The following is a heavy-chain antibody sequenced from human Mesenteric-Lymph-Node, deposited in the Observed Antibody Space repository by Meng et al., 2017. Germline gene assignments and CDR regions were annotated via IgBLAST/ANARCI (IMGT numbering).Heavy chain of an antibody. CDR2: ISQRGST. V-gene: IGHV4-4*02. D-gene: IGHD1-20*01. CDR3: ARASYSWNLGDF. Sequence: QVQLQESGPGLVKPSETLSLTCTVSGGSITSNNWWTWVRQPPGKGLEWIGEISQRGSTNYNPSLKSRVTISLDKSKNQFFLTLNSVTAADTAVYYCARASYSWNLGDFWGQGTLVTVS. J-gene: IGHJ4*02. CDR1: GGSITSNNW.